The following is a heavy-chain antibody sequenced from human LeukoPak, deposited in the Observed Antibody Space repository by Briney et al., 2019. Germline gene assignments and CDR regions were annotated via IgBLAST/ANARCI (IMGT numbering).Heavy chain of an antibody. Sequence: SVKVSCKAPGVTFSSYAISWVRQAPGQGLEWMGGVIPFFGTANYAQKFQGRVTITADESTSTAYMELSSLTSEDTAVYYCARGVGYCSPTSCYGGGSYFDYWGQGTLVTVSS. J-gene: IGHJ4*02. CDR2: VIPFFGTA. CDR3: ARGVGYCSPTSCYGGGSYFDY. CDR1: GVTFSSYA. D-gene: IGHD2-2*01. V-gene: IGHV1-69*01.